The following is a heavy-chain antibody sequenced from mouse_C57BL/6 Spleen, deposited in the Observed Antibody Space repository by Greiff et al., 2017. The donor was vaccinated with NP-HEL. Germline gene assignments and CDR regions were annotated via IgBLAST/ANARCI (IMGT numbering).Heavy chain of an antibody. J-gene: IGHJ4*01. Sequence: QVQLQQPGAELVRPGSSVKLSCKASGYTFTSYWMHWVKQRPIQGLEWIGNIDPSDSETHYNQKFKDKATLTVDKSSSTAYMQLSSLTSEDSAVYYCARRDDGYLYAMDYWGQGTSVTVSS. CDR1: GYTFTSYW. CDR3: ARRDDGYLYAMDY. D-gene: IGHD2-3*01. CDR2: IDPSDSET. V-gene: IGHV1-52*01.